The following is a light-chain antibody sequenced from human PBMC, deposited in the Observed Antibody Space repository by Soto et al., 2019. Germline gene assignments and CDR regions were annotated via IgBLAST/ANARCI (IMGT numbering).Light chain of an antibody. CDR1: SRDVGGY. V-gene: IGLV2-14*01. CDR2: EVS. J-gene: IGLJ2*01. CDR3: RSYTSSNTVV. Sequence: QSALTQPASVSGSPGQSITISCTGTSRDVGGYASWYQQHPGKAPKLMIYEVSNRPSGVSNRFSGSKSGNTASLTISGLQAEDEADYYCRSYTSSNTVVFGGGTKLTVL.